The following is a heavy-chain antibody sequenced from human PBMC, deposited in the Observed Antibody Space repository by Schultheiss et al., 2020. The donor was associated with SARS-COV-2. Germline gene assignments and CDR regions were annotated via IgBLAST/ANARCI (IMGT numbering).Heavy chain of an antibody. CDR2: INSDGSST. CDR3: AKGQCAGGSCYSGDY. J-gene: IGHJ4*02. Sequence: GGSLRLSCAASGFTFSSYWMHWVRQAPGKGLVWVSRINSDGSSTSYADSVKGRFTISRDNAKNTLYLQMNSLRAEDTAVYYCAKGQCAGGSCYSGDYWGQGTLVTVSS. V-gene: IGHV3-74*01. CDR1: GFTFSSYW. D-gene: IGHD2-15*01.